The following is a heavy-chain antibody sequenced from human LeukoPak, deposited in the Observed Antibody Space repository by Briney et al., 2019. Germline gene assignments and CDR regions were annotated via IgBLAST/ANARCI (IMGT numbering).Heavy chain of an antibody. D-gene: IGHD3-10*01. Sequence: PGGSLRLSCAASGFTFSSHTLNWVRQAPGKGLVWVSRINSDGSSTTYADSVKGRFTLSRDNANHTLLLQMNSLRAEDTAVYYCTREMTGHFDYWGQGILVTVSS. CDR2: INSDGSST. J-gene: IGHJ4*02. CDR1: GFTFSSHT. CDR3: TREMTGHFDY. V-gene: IGHV3-74*01.